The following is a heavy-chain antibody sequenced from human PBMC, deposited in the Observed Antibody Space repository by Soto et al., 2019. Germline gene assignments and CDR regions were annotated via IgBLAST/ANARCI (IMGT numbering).Heavy chain of an antibody. J-gene: IGHJ6*02. D-gene: IGHD5-18*01. V-gene: IGHV4-39*01. CDR3: ACIFSGGYGYGFYYYGMDV. Sequence: SETLSLTCTVSGGSISSSSYYWGWIRQPPGKGLERIGSIYYSGSTYYNPSLKSRVTISVDTSKKQFSMKLSSVTAADTAVYYCACIFSGGYGYGFYYYGMDVWGQGTTVT. CDR2: IYYSGST. CDR1: GGSISSSSYY.